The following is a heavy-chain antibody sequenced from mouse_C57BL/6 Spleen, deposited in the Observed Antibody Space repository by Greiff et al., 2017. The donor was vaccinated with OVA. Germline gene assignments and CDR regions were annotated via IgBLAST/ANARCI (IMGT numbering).Heavy chain of an antibody. Sequence: EVKLVESGGDLVKPGGSLKLSCAASGFTFSSYGMSWVRQTPDKRLEWVATISSGGSYTYYPDSVKGRFTISRDNAKNTLYLQMSSLTSEDTAMYYCARRGDYGSSPYWYFDVWGTGTTVTVSS. CDR3: ARRGDYGSSPYWYFDV. V-gene: IGHV5-6*02. D-gene: IGHD1-1*01. J-gene: IGHJ1*03. CDR1: GFTFSSYG. CDR2: ISSGGSYT.